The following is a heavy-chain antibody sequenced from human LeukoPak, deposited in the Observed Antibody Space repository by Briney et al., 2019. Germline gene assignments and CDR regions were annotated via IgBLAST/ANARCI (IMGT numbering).Heavy chain of an antibody. V-gene: IGHV4-59*01. D-gene: IGHD3-10*01. CDR1: GGSIINYC. CDR3: ARGTCMGFGELGKAYYYYYYMDV. Sequence: PSETLSLTCTVSGGSIINYCRSWIRQPPGKGLEWIGYIYYSGSTNYHPSLKSRVTISVDTSKNQFSLKVRSVTAADPAVYYCARGTCMGFGELGKAYYYYYYMDVWGKGTTVTVSS. J-gene: IGHJ6*03. CDR2: IYYSGST.